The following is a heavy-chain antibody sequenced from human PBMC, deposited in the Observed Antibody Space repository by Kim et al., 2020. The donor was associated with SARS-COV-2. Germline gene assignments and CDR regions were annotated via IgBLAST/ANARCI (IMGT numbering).Heavy chain of an antibody. Sequence: SETLSLTCAVYGGSFSGYYWSWIRQPPGKGLEWIGEINHSGSTNYNPSLKSRVTISVDTSKNQFSLKLSSVTAADTAVYYCARGGGRYSYRNYYYGMDVWGQGTTVTVSS. D-gene: IGHD3-16*02. CDR1: GGSFSGYY. J-gene: IGHJ6*02. V-gene: IGHV4-34*01. CDR2: INHSGST. CDR3: ARGGGRYSYRNYYYGMDV.